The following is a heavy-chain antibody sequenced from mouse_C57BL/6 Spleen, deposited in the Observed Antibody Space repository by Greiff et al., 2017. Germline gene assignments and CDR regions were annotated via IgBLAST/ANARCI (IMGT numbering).Heavy chain of an antibody. CDR3: ARTGTESYAMDY. J-gene: IGHJ4*01. V-gene: IGHV5-17*01. D-gene: IGHD4-1*01. Sequence: EVKVVESGGGLVKPGGSLKLSCAASGFTFSDYGMHWVRQAPEKGLEWVAYISSGSSTIYYADTVKGRFTISRDNAKNTLFLQMTSLRSEDTAMYYCARTGTESYAMDYWGQGTSVTVAS. CDR2: ISSGSSTI. CDR1: GFTFSDYG.